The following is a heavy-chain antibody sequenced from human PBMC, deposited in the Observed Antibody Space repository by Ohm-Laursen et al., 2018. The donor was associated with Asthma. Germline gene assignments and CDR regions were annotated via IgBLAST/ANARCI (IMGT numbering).Heavy chain of an antibody. V-gene: IGHV1-69*01. CDR2: IIPIFGTA. CDR1: GGTFSSYA. J-gene: IGHJ6*02. Sequence: SSVKVSCKASGGTFSSYAISWVRQAPGQGLEWMGGIIPIFGTANYAQKFQGRVTITADESTSTAYMELSSLRSEDTAVYYCARVVDETYYYYGMDVWGQGTTVTVSS. D-gene: IGHD5-12*01. CDR3: ARVVDETYYYYGMDV.